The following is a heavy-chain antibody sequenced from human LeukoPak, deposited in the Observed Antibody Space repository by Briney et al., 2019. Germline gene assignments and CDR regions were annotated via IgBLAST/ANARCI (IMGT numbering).Heavy chain of an antibody. CDR3: AKDAQRGFDYSNSLQS. D-gene: IGHD4-11*01. Sequence: GGSLRLSCATSGFTFSHYGMHWVRQAPGKGLEWVAVIWSDATNMYYGDSVKGRFVISRDNSKNTIYLQMNSLRVDDTAVYYCAKDAQRGFDYSNSLQSWGQGTLVTVSS. V-gene: IGHV3-33*06. CDR1: GFTFSHYG. CDR2: IWSDATNM. J-gene: IGHJ5*02.